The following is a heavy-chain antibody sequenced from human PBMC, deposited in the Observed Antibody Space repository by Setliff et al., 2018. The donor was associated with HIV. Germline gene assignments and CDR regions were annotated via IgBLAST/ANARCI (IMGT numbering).Heavy chain of an antibody. CDR1: GGTFSSYA. CDR3: AETHRGYCSSTSCLEWFDP. CDR2: IIPIFGTA. D-gene: IGHD2-2*01. J-gene: IGHJ5*02. V-gene: IGHV1-69*05. Sequence: SVKVSCKASGGTFSSYAISWVRQAPGQGLEWMGGIIPIFGTANYAQKFQGRVTITTDESTSTAYIELSSLRSEDTAVYYCAETHRGYCSSTSCLEWFDPWGQGTLVTVSS.